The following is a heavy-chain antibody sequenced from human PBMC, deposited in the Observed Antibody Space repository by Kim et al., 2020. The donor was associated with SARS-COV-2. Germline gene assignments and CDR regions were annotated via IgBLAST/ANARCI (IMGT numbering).Heavy chain of an antibody. V-gene: IGHV4-39*01. D-gene: IGHD3-10*01. Sequence: SETLSLTCTVSGGSMNSGTYYWGWIRQAPGMGLEWIGNIYKDGSAYYNPSLKSRVTISVDPSTNQFSLQLRYVTAADTSVYYCASHAGSRGYYGSASYYYLDFWGQGTLVTVSS. CDR1: GGSMNSGTYY. J-gene: IGHJ4*02. CDR2: IYKDGSA. CDR3: ASHAGSRGYYGSASYYYLDF.